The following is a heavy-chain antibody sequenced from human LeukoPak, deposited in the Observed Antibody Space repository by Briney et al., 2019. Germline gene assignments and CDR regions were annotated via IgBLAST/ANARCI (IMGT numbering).Heavy chain of an antibody. CDR2: INPNSGGT. V-gene: IGHV1-2*02. D-gene: IGHD2-2*01. J-gene: IGHJ4*02. CDR1: GYTFTGYY. CDR3: ARTTYCSSTSCRKGFDY. Sequence: WASVKVSCKASGYTFTGYYMHWVRQAPGQGLEWMGWINPNSGGTNYAQKFQGRVTMTRGTSISTAYMELSRLRSDDTAVYYCARTTYCSSTSCRKGFDYWGQGTLVTVSS.